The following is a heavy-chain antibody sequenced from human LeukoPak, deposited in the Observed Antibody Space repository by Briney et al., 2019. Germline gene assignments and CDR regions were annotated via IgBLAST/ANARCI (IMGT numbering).Heavy chain of an antibody. J-gene: IGHJ4*02. CDR3: ARGTYSSGWYEMDY. CDR1: GGAFSSYA. D-gene: IGHD6-19*01. Sequence: SVKVSCKASGGAFSSYAISWVRQAPGQGLEWMGRIIPILGIANYAQKFQGRVTITADKSTSTAYMELSSLGSEDTAVYYCARGTYSSGWYEMDYWGQGTLVTVSS. V-gene: IGHV1-69*04. CDR2: IIPILGIA.